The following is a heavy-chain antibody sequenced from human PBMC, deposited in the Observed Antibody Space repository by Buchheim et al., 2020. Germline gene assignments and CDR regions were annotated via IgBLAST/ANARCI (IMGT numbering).Heavy chain of an antibody. D-gene: IGHD3-16*02. V-gene: IGHV3-7*01. CDR1: GFTFSSYW. J-gene: IGHJ4*02. Sequence: EVQLVESGGGLVQPGGSLRLSYAASGFTFSSYWMSWVRQAPGKGLEWVANIKQDGSEKYYVDSVKGRFTISRDNAKNSLYLQMNSLRAEDTAVYYCARVPKHDYIWGSYRYYWGQGTL. CDR2: IKQDGSEK. CDR3: ARVPKHDYIWGSYRYY.